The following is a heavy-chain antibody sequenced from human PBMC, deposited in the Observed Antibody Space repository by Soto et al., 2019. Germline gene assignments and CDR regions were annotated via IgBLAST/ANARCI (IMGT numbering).Heavy chain of an antibody. CDR3: ARAGDGYLPFDY. Sequence: QVQLQESGPGLVKPSQTLSLTCTVSGGSISSGGYYWSWIRQHPGKGLEWIGYIYYSGSTYYNPTLKSRVTISVDTSKHQFSLKLSSVTAADTAVYYCARAGDGYLPFDYWGQGTLVTVSS. CDR1: GGSISSGGYY. V-gene: IGHV4-31*03. J-gene: IGHJ4*02. CDR2: IYYSGST. D-gene: IGHD5-12*01.